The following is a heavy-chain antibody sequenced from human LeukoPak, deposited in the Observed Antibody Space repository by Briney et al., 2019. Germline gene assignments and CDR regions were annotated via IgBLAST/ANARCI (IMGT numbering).Heavy chain of an antibody. J-gene: IGHJ4*02. V-gene: IGHV4-4*07. CDR3: ARRYCSSTSCYLDY. D-gene: IGHD2-2*01. CDR1: GGSISSYY. Sequence: NSSETLSLTCTVSGGSISSYYWSWLRQPAGKGLEWIGRIYTSGSTNYNPSLKSRVTMSVDTPKNQFSLKLSSVTAADTAVYYCARRYCSSTSCYLDYWGQGTLVTVSS. CDR2: IYTSGST.